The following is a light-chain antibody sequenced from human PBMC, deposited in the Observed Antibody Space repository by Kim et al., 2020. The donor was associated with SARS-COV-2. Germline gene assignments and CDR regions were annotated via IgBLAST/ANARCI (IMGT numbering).Light chain of an antibody. CDR3: CSFTSSSTWV. J-gene: IGLJ3*02. CDR2: DVT. V-gene: IGLV2-14*03. CDR1: SSDVGGYNY. Sequence: GQSITISCTGTSSDVGGYNYVSWYQQHPGKAPNLMIYDVTDRPSGVSSRFSGSKSGNTASLTISGLQAEDEADYFCCSFTSSSTWVFGGGTKLTVL.